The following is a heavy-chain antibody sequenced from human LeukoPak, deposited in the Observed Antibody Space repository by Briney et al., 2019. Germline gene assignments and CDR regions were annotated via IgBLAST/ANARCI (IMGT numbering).Heavy chain of an antibody. Sequence: GGSLRLSCAASGFIFSNYGMHWVRQAPGKGLEGVAFIRYDESNKFYADSVKGRFTISRDNSKNILFLQMNSLRAEDTAVYYCATMQWLEGVDWFDPWGQGTLVTVSS. CDR1: GFIFSNYG. CDR3: ATMQWLEGVDWFDP. J-gene: IGHJ5*02. V-gene: IGHV3-30*02. D-gene: IGHD6-19*01. CDR2: IRYDESNK.